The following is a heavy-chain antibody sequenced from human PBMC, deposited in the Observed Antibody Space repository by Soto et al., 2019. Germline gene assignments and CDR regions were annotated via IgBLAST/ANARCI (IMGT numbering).Heavy chain of an antibody. D-gene: IGHD3-22*01. CDR3: ARDLGRSYYYDSSGYYDY. J-gene: IGHJ4*02. CDR1: GGTFSSYA. Sequence: GDSVKVSCKGCGGTFSSYAISWVRQAPGQGLEWMGGIIPIFGTANYAQKFQGRVTITADESTSTAYMELSSLRSEDTAVYYCARDLGRSYYYDSSGYYDYWGQGTLVTVSS. CDR2: IIPIFGTA. V-gene: IGHV1-69*13.